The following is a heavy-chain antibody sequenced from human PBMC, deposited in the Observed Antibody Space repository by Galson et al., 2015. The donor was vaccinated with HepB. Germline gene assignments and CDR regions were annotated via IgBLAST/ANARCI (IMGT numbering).Heavy chain of an antibody. CDR3: ARGMHYDILTGYHLSY. CDR1: GFTFSSYG. Sequence: SLRLSCAASGFTFSSYGMHWVRQAPGKGLEWVAVIWYDGSNKYCADSVKGRFTISRDNSKNTLYLQMNSLRAEDTAVYYCARGMHYDILTGYHLSYWGQGTLVTVSS. V-gene: IGHV3-33*08. J-gene: IGHJ4*02. CDR2: IWYDGSNK. D-gene: IGHD3-9*01.